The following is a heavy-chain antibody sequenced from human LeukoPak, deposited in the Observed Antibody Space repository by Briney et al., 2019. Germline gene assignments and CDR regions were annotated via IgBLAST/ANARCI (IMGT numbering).Heavy chain of an antibody. Sequence: GGSLRLPCAASGFTFSGSAMHWVRQASGKGLEWVGRIRSKANSYATAYAASVKGRFTISRDDSKNTAYLQMNSLKTEDTAVYYCTRHRGYDYGGNSVDGGGRPFDYWGQGTLVTVSS. D-gene: IGHD4-23*01. CDR2: IRSKANSYAT. CDR1: GFTFSGSA. J-gene: IGHJ4*02. CDR3: TRHRGYDYGGNSVDGGGRPFDY. V-gene: IGHV3-73*01.